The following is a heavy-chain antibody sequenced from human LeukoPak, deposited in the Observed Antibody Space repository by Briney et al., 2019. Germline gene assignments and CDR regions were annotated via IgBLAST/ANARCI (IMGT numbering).Heavy chain of an antibody. D-gene: IGHD3-22*01. CDR3: ARDSFDNSGPDY. CDR1: GFTFSSYA. J-gene: IGHJ4*02. V-gene: IGHV3-30*04. Sequence: GGSLRLSCAASGFTFSSYAIHWVRQAPGKGLEWVAVISYDGSNKYYADSAKGRFTISRDNSKNTLYLQMNSLRAEDTAVYYCARDSFDNSGPDYWGQGTLVTVSS. CDR2: ISYDGSNK.